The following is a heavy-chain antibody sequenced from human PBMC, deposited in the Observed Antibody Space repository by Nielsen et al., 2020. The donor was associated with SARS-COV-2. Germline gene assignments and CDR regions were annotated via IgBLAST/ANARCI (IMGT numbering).Heavy chain of an antibody. J-gene: IGHJ6*03. Sequence: SETLSLTCAVSGGSISSSNWWSWVRQPPGKGLEWIGEIYHSGSANYNPSLKSRVTISVDTSKNQFSLKLSSVTAADTAVYYCARGQLVLAYYYYYYMDVWGKGTTVTVSS. V-gene: IGHV4-4*02. CDR3: ARGQLVLAYYYYYYMDV. CDR1: GGSISSSNW. CDR2: IYHSGSA. D-gene: IGHD6-6*01.